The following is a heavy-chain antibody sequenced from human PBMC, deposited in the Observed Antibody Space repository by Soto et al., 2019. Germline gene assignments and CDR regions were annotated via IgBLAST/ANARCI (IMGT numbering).Heavy chain of an antibody. V-gene: IGHV1-46*01. CDR1: GYTFTSYY. J-gene: IGHJ4*02. CDR3: ARVLIKFGGVIVPFDY. Sequence: ASVKVSCKASGYTFTSYYMHWVRQAPGQGLEWMGIINPSGGSTSYAQKFQGRVTMTRDTSTSTVYMELSRLRSDDTAVYYCARVLIKFGGVIVPFDYWGQGTLVTVSS. D-gene: IGHD3-16*02. CDR2: INPSGGST.